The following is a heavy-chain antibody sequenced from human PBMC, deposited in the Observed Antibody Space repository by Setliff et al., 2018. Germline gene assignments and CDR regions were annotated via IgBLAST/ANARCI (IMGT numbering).Heavy chain of an antibody. Sequence: AASVKVSCKSSGYTFTSYGISWMRQAPGQGLEWMGWSSAYNGKTQYAQKFQGRVTMTTDTSTSTAYMELMSLTSDDTALYFCARDLGDLVATILSFFDYWGQGTLVTVSS. CDR1: GYTFTSYG. CDR2: SSAYNGKT. D-gene: IGHD5-12*01. V-gene: IGHV1-18*01. J-gene: IGHJ4*02. CDR3: ARDLGDLVATILSFFDY.